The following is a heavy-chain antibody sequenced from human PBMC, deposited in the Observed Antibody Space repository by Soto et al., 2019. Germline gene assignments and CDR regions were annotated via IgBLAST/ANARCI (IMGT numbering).Heavy chain of an antibody. CDR2: TYYSGST. CDR1: GGSISRSSYF. V-gene: IGHV4-39*01. J-gene: IGHJ5*02. D-gene: IGHD2-21*02. CDR3: ARLPSDFWFDP. Sequence: QLQLQESGPGLVKPSETLSLTCSVSGGSISRSSYFWGWIRQPPGKGLEWIGSTYYSGSTYYNPSLKSRVTVSVATSKNQFSLKLSSVTAADTAVYYCARLPSDFWFDPWGQGTLVTVSS.